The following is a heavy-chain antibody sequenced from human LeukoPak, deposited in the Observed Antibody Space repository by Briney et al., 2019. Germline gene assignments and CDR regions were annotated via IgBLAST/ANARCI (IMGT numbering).Heavy chain of an antibody. J-gene: IGHJ3*02. CDR3: ARRWVVGARAFDI. CDR1: GDSVTNHQ. V-gene: IGHV4-59*05. CDR2: IYYSGST. D-gene: IGHD2-15*01. Sequence: SETLSLTCTVSGDSVTNHQWSWVRQPPGKGLEWIGSIYYSGSTYYNPSLKSRVTISVDTSKNQFSLKLSSVTAADTAVYYCARRWVVGARAFDIWGQGTMVTVSS.